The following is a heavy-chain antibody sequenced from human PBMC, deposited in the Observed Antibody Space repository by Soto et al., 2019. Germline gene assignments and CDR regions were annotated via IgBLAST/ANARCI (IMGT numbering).Heavy chain of an antibody. D-gene: IGHD3-10*01. V-gene: IGHV4-59*01. J-gene: IGHJ4*02. Sequence: QVQLQESGPGLAKPSETVSLTCTVSGGSIRSYYWSWIRQPPGQGLEWIGHIHYSGTTYYNPSLESRVTISVDTSKNQFSLSVTSVSAADTDVYYCTRSGTYPVSIDFWGQGTLVTVSS. CDR2: IHYSGTT. CDR1: GGSIRSYY. CDR3: TRSGTYPVSIDF.